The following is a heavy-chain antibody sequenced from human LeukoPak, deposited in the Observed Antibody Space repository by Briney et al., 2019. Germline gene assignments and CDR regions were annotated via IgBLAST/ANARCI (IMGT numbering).Heavy chain of an antibody. CDR1: GFSLSTSGMC. Sequence: SGPALVKPTQTLTLTCTFSGFSLSTSGMCVSWIRQPPGKALEWLALIAWDDDKFYSTSLKTRLTIPKDTSKNQAVLTMTNMDPVDTATYYCARRNTAMVSDAFDIWGQGTMVTVSS. CDR3: ARRNTAMVSDAFDI. J-gene: IGHJ3*02. D-gene: IGHD5-18*01. V-gene: IGHV2-70*01. CDR2: IAWDDDK.